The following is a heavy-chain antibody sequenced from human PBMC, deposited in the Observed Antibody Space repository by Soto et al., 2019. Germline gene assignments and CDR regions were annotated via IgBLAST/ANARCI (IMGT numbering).Heavy chain of an antibody. CDR2: IYWDDDK. CDR1: GFSLSTSGVG. CDR3: AHSRSDYDFWSGYYYYYYMDV. V-gene: IGHV2-5*02. Sequence: SGPTLVNPTQTLTLTCTFSGFSLSTSGVGVGWIRQPPGKALEWLALIYWDDDKRYSPSLKSRLTITKDTAKHQVVLTMTNMDPVDTATYYCAHSRSDYDFWSGYYYYYYMDVWGKGTTVTVSS. D-gene: IGHD3-3*01. J-gene: IGHJ6*03.